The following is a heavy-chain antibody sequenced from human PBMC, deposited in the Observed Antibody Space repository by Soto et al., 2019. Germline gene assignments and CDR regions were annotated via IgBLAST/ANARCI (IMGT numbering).Heavy chain of an antibody. CDR3: LRGASGYGNFDY. J-gene: IGHJ4*02. V-gene: IGHV4-30-2*01. D-gene: IGHD5-12*01. CDR1: GGSISSGCYS. Sequence: PSETMSLTCAVSGGSISSGCYSWSWIRQPPGKGLEWIGYIYHSGSTYYNPSLKSRVTISVDRSKNQFSLKLSSVTAADTAVYYCLRGASGYGNFDYWGRGILVTVSS. CDR2: IYHSGST.